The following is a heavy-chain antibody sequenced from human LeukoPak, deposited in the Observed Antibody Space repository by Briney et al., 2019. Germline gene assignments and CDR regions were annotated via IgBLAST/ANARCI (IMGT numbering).Heavy chain of an antibody. CDR1: GYTFSTYD. CDR3: VREFRSDSY. Sequence: ASVKVSCKASGYTFSTYDINWVRQAAGQGLEWMGYMKPNSGNTEYAQKFQSRLTMTRDTSTSTAYMELSDLRSEDTAVYYCVREFRSDSYWGQEPWSPSPQ. CDR2: MKPNSGNT. J-gene: IGHJ4*01. V-gene: IGHV1-8*01.